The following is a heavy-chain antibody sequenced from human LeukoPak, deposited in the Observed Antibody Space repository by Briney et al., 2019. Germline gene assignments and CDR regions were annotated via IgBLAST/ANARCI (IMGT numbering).Heavy chain of an antibody. J-gene: IGHJ4*02. CDR1: GFTFSSYW. D-gene: IGHD6-6*01. V-gene: IGHV3-7*01. Sequence: PGGSLRLSCAASGFTFSSYWMSWVRQAPGKGLEWVANIKQDGSEKYYVDSVKGRFTISRDNAKNSLYLQMNSLRAEDTAVYYCARDLKTKRSSSSFPFDYWGQGTLVTVSS. CDR2: IKQDGSEK. CDR3: ARDLKTKRSSSSFPFDY.